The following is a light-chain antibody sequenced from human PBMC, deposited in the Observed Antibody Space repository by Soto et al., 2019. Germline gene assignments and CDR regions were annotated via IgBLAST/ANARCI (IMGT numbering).Light chain of an antibody. CDR3: QQYNSYSLT. J-gene: IGKJ4*01. Sequence: DIQMTQSPSTLSASVGDRVAITCRASQTIGGWLAWYQQKPGKAPKLLIYDASSLESGVPSRFSGSGSGTEFTLTNSSLQPDDFATYYCQQYNSYSLTFGGGTKVDIK. CDR2: DAS. V-gene: IGKV1-5*01. CDR1: QTIGGW.